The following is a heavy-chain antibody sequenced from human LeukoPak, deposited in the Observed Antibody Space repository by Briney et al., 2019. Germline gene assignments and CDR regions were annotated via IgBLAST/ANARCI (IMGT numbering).Heavy chain of an antibody. CDR2: ISYSGST. Sequence: SETLSLTCTVSGGSISSYYWSWIRQPPGTGLEWIGYISYSGSTDSNPSLKSRVTISVDTSKNQISLKLSSVTAADTAVYYCARTYCRGGSCHFDYWGQGTLVTVSS. D-gene: IGHD2-15*01. V-gene: IGHV4-59*08. CDR1: GGSISSYY. J-gene: IGHJ4*02. CDR3: ARTYCRGGSCHFDY.